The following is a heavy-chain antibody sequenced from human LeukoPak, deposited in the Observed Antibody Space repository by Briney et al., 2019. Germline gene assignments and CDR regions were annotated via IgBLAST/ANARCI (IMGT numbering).Heavy chain of an antibody. J-gene: IGHJ4*02. CDR3: ARVVHRVGAAGEVDY. Sequence: ASVKVSCKASGYTFTGYYMHWVRQPPGQGLEWMGWINPNSGGTNYAQKFQGRVTMTRDTSISTAYMERSRLGSDHTPGYYCARVVHRVGAAGEVDYGGRGTLVSVSS. CDR1: GYTFTGYY. D-gene: IGHD1-26*01. CDR2: INPNSGGT. V-gene: IGHV1-2*02.